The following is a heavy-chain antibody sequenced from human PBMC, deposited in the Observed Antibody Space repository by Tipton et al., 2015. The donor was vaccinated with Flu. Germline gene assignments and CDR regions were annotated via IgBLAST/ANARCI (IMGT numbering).Heavy chain of an antibody. J-gene: IGHJ3*02. CDR2: IYYSGST. Sequence: LRLSCTVSGGSISTYSWSWIRQPPGKGLEWIGNIYYSGSTNYNPSLKSRVTISVDTSKNQFSLKLSSVTAADTAVYYCARESPTNTMARGVTLDAFDIWGQGTMVTVSS. D-gene: IGHD3-10*01. CDR3: ARESPTNTMARGVTLDAFDI. CDR1: GGSISTYS. V-gene: IGHV4-59*12.